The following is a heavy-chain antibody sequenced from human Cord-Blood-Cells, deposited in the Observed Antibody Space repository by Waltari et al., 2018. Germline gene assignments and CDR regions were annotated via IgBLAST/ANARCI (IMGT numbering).Heavy chain of an antibody. J-gene: IGHJ3*02. CDR2: INAGNGNT. Sequence: QVQLVQSGAEVKKPGASVKVSCKASGYTFTSYAMHWVRQAPGQRLEWMGWINAGNGNTKYSKKFQGRVTITRDTSASTAYMALSSLRSEDTAVYYWAREYSSSSAFDICGQGTMVTVSS. D-gene: IGHD6-6*01. CDR1: GYTFTSYA. V-gene: IGHV1-3*01. CDR3: AREYSSSSAFDI.